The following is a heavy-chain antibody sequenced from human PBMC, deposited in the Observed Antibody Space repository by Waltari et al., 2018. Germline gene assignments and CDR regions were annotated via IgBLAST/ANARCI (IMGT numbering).Heavy chain of an antibody. CDR2: IRHPGNT. Sequence: QVQLQQWGAGLLKPSETLSLTCSVSGASFCSYYWCWVRHVPGKGLAWIGQIRHPGNTNYNPSLQSRVAISIDTSRNQFSLRVFSVTAADTGLYFCTRGGNYDFWSHSPFVDPWGQGTQVSVSS. J-gene: IGHJ5*02. CDR3: TRGGNYDFWSHSPFVDP. CDR1: GASFCSYY. D-gene: IGHD3-3*01. V-gene: IGHV4-34*01.